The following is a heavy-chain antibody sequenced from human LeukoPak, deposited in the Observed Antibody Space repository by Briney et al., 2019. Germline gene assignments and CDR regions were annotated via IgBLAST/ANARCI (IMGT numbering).Heavy chain of an antibody. CDR1: GFTFSSYG. J-gene: IGHJ6*03. CDR3: AKGYGWEASYYYYYMDV. V-gene: IGHV3-30*02. Sequence: GGSLRLSCAASGFTFSSYGIHWVRQAPGKGLEWVAFIRYDGSHKYYADSVKGRFTISRDNSKNTLYLQMNSLRAEDTAAYYCAKGYGWEASYYYYYMDVWGKGTTVTISS. D-gene: IGHD1-26*01. CDR2: IRYDGSHK.